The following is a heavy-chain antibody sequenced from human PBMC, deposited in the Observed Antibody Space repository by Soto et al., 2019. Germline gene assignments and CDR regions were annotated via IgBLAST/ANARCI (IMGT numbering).Heavy chain of an antibody. D-gene: IGHD6-13*01. J-gene: IGHJ4*02. CDR2: LSYDGSNI. CDR1: GFTFSIYP. CDR3: ARIERYSSSWEN. Sequence: QVQLVESGGGVVQPGRSLRLSCAASGFTFSIYPMHWVRQAPGKGLEWVAVLSYDGSNIHYADSVKGQFTISRDNSKKTLYRKMGSLGPEDTAVYYCARIERYSSSWENWGQGTLVTVSS. V-gene: IGHV3-30-3*01.